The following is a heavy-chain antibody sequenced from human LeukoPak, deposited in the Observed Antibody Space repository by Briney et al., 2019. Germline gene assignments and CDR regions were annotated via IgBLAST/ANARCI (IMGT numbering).Heavy chain of an antibody. Sequence: GSSVKVSCKASGGTFSSYAISWVRQAPGQGLEWMGGIIPIFGTANYAQKFQGRVTITTDESTSTAYMELSSLRSEDTAVYYCARGRWGPFTAVPWHAFDIWGQGTMVTVSS. J-gene: IGHJ3*02. CDR1: GGTFSSYA. CDR2: IIPIFGTA. D-gene: IGHD5-18*01. CDR3: ARGRWGPFTAVPWHAFDI. V-gene: IGHV1-69*05.